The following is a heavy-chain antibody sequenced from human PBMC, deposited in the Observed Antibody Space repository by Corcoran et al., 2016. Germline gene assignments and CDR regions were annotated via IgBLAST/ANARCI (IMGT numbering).Heavy chain of an antibody. J-gene: IGHJ6*02. V-gene: IGHV1-46*01. CDR2: IHPSGGST. CDR1: GYTFTSYY. Sequence: QVQLVQSGAEVKKPGASVKVSCKASGYTFTSYYMHWVRQAPGQGLAWMGIIHPSGGSTSYAQKFQGRVTMTKDTSTRTVYMELSSLRSEDTAVYYCARVGDYRKYYYYGMDVWGQGTTVTVSS. CDR3: ARVGDYRKYYYYGMDV. D-gene: IGHD4-4*01.